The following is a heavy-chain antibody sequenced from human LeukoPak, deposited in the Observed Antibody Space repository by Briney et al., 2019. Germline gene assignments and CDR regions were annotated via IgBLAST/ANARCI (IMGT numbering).Heavy chain of an antibody. CDR1: GYTFTSYG. Sequence: ASVKVSCKASGYTFTSYGISWVRQATGQGLEWMGWMNPNSGNTGYAQKFQGRVTMTRNTSISTAYMELSSLRSEDTAVYYCARGRGQWLAKRNFDYWGQGTLVTVSS. V-gene: IGHV1-8*01. D-gene: IGHD6-19*01. J-gene: IGHJ4*02. CDR3: ARGRGQWLAKRNFDY. CDR2: MNPNSGNT.